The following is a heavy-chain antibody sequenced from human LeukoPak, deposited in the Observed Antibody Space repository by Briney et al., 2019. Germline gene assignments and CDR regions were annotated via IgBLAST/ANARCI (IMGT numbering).Heavy chain of an antibody. D-gene: IGHD3-16*01. J-gene: IGHJ6*02. CDR3: ARVPGEYYYGMDV. Sequence: SQTLSLTCDISGDSVSSNSVAWNWITQSPSRGLEWLGRIFYRSKWYNEYAESVKSRITINPDISKNQFSLQLKSVTPEDTAVYYCARVPGEYYYGMDVWGQGTTVTVSS. CDR1: GDSVSSNSVA. CDR2: IFYRSKWYN. V-gene: IGHV6-1*01.